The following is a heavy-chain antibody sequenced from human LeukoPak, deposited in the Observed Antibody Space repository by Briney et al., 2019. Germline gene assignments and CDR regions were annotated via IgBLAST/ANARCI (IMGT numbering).Heavy chain of an antibody. Sequence: PGGSLRLSCAASGFTFSSYSMNWVRQASGKGLEWVSSISSSSSYIYYADSVKGRFTISRDNAKNSLYLQMNSLRAEDTAVYYCARDFRIAAARGGMDVWGQGTTVTVSS. CDR2: ISSSSSYI. V-gene: IGHV3-21*01. J-gene: IGHJ6*02. D-gene: IGHD6-13*01. CDR1: GFTFSSYS. CDR3: ARDFRIAAARGGMDV.